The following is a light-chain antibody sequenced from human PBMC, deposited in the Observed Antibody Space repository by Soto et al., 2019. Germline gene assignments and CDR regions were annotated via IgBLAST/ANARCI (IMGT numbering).Light chain of an antibody. CDR3: QQYDFLVT. Sequence: DVQMTQSPSSLSASVGDRVTITCQASQDINNYLNWYQQKPGKAPKPLIYDASNLERGVPTRFTGSGSGKHFTFTISSLQPEDIATYFCQQYDFLVTFGQGTRLE. CDR2: DAS. J-gene: IGKJ5*01. CDR1: QDINNY. V-gene: IGKV1-33*01.